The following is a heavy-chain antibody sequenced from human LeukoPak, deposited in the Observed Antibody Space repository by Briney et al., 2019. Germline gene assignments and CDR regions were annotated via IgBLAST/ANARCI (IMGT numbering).Heavy chain of an antibody. J-gene: IGHJ3*02. Sequence: GGSLRLSCAASRFSFSSYSMNWVRQAPGKGLEWVSYISSSSSTIYYADSVKGRFTISRDNAKNSLYLQMNSLRAEDTAVYYCARAYCGGDCYLNAFDIWGQGTMVTVSS. CDR3: ARAYCGGDCYLNAFDI. D-gene: IGHD2-21*02. CDR1: RFSFSSYS. CDR2: ISSSSSTI. V-gene: IGHV3-48*01.